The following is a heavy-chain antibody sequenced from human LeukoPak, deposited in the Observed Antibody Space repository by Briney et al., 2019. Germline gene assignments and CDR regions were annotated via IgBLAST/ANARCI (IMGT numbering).Heavy chain of an antibody. J-gene: IGHJ6*04. Sequence: GRSLRLSCAASGFTFNSYGMHWVRQAPGKGLEWVAVISYDGSNKYYADSVKGRFTISRDNSKNTLYLQMNSLRAEDTAVYYCAKWTLEDSGYDSGPYYYYGMDVWGKGTTVTVSS. V-gene: IGHV3-30*18. CDR1: GFTFNSYG. CDR3: AKWTLEDSGYDSGPYYYYGMDV. D-gene: IGHD5-12*01. CDR2: ISYDGSNK.